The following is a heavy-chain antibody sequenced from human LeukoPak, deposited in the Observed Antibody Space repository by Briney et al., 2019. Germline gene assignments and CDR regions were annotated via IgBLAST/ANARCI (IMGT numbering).Heavy chain of an antibody. V-gene: IGHV3-53*01. J-gene: IGHJ4*02. D-gene: IGHD2-21*01. CDR3: ARVYSGYFDY. Sequence: GGSLRLSCAASGFTVISNYMTWVRQAPGKGLEWVSLISSGGSTYYADSVKGRFNISRDNSKNTLYLKMNSLRAEDTAVYYCARVYSGYFDYWGQGTLVTVSS. CDR2: ISSGGST. CDR1: GFTVISNY.